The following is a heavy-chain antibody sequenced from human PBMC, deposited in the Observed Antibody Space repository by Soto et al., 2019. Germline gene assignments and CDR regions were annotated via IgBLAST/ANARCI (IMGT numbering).Heavy chain of an antibody. J-gene: IGHJ5*02. CDR1: GGSISSYY. Sequence: SETLSLTCTVSGGSISSYYWSWIRQPPGKGLEWIGYIYYSGSTNYNPSLKSRVTISVDTSKNQFSLKLSSVTAADTAVYYCARGPGNPWGQGTQVTVSS. CDR3: ARGPGNP. V-gene: IGHV4-59*08. CDR2: IYYSGST.